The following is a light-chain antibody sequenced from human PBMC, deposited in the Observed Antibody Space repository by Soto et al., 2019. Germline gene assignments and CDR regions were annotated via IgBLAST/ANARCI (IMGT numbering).Light chain of an antibody. Sequence: QSVLTHPPSASGASRQRVTISCSGSSSNVGSTTVSWYQQFPGTAPKLLIHSNNKRPSDDPDRLSGSKSGTSASLAISALQSEDEADYYCAAWDDSLNASVFGGGTKVTVL. CDR2: SNN. V-gene: IGLV1-44*01. J-gene: IGLJ1*01. CDR3: AAWDDSLNASV. CDR1: SSNVGSTT.